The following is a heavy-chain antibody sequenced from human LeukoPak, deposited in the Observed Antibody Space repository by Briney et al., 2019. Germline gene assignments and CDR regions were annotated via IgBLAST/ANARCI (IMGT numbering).Heavy chain of an antibody. J-gene: IGHJ4*02. D-gene: IGHD3-22*01. CDR1: GFTVSANY. V-gene: IGHV3-66*01. CDR2: IYGGGST. Sequence: PAGSLRLSCAASGFTVSANYMSWVRQAPGKGLEWVSIIYGGGSTYFADSVKGRFTISRDNSNNTLYLQMNSLRAEDTAVYYCARASYDSSGFYHDYWGQGTLVTVSS. CDR3: ARASYDSSGFYHDY.